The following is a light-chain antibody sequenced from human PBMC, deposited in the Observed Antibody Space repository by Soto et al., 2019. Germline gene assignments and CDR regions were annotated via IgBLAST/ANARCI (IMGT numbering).Light chain of an antibody. J-gene: IGLJ1*01. CDR2: DVS. V-gene: IGLV2-14*01. CDR3: SSYTSSSTLYV. CDR1: SSDVGGYNY. Sequence: QSALTQPASVSGSPGQSITISCTGTSSDVGGYNYVSWYQHHPGQAPKLMIYDVSNRPSGISNRFSGSESGNTASLTISGLQAEDESDYYCSSYTSSSTLYVFGSGTKLTVL.